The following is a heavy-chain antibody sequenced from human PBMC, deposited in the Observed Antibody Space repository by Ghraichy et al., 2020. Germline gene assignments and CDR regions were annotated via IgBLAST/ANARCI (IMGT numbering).Heavy chain of an antibody. J-gene: IGHJ2*01. D-gene: IGHD6-13*01. CDR3: ARDVAAPGNWDFYFDV. V-gene: IGHV3-30*02. CDR1: GFVFKNYD. Sequence: GESLNISCVASGFVFKNYDMHWVRQAPGQGLEWVAFIRFDEKNIHYGDSVKGRFTISRDYSRNTVHLQMTNVKIEDTAVYYCARDVAAPGNWDFYFDVWGPGTPGTVSS. CDR2: IRFDEKNI.